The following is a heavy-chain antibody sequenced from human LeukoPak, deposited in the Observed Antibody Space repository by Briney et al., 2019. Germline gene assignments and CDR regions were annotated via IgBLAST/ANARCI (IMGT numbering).Heavy chain of an antibody. J-gene: IGHJ4*02. Sequence: GGSLRLSCAASGFTFSSYSMNWVRQAPGKGLEWVSSISSSSSYIYYADSVKGRFTISRDNAKNSLYLQMNSLRAEDTAVYYCARVKYCSSTSCYTFDYWGQGTLVTVSP. V-gene: IGHV3-21*01. CDR3: ARVKYCSSTSCYTFDY. CDR1: GFTFSSYS. D-gene: IGHD2-2*02. CDR2: ISSSSSYI.